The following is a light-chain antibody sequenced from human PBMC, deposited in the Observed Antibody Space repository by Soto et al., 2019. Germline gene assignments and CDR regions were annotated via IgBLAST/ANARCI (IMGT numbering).Light chain of an antibody. CDR1: NSVVGGYDY. Sequence: QSVLTQPASVSGSPGQSITISCTGTNSVVGGYDYVSWYQQLPGKAPKLLIYDVNNRPSGVSHRFSGSKSGNTASLTISGLQAEDEADYYCSSYTGSSTFVFGTGTKVTVL. CDR2: DVN. J-gene: IGLJ1*01. V-gene: IGLV2-14*01. CDR3: SSYTGSSTFV.